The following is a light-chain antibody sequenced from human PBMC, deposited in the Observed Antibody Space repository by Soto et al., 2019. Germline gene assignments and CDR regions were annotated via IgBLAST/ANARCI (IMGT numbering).Light chain of an antibody. V-gene: IGLV2-14*03. CDR1: SRDVGGYTF. Sequence: QSALTQPASVSGSPGQSVTISCTGTSRDVGGYTFLSWYRQLTGEAPKLILDGVTARPSGVSDRFSGSKSGDTASLTVSGLQAEDEADDYCSSYTSTRTYVFGAATKVTVL. CDR3: SSYTSTRTYV. J-gene: IGLJ1*01. CDR2: GVT.